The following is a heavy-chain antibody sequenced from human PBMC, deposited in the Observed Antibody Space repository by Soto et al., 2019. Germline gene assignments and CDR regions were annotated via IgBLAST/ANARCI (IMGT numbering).Heavy chain of an antibody. Sequence: SETLSLTCTVSGGSISSYYWSRIRQPPGKGLEWIGYIYYSGSTNYNPSLNSRVTISVDTSKNQFSLKLSSVTAADTAVYSCARQRRFLESSHPIPTYSSYAMDVCGQGPTVTLS. CDR1: GGSISSYY. J-gene: IGHJ6*02. V-gene: IGHV4-59*01. CDR3: ARQRRFLESSHPIPTYSSYAMDV. CDR2: IYYSGST. D-gene: IGHD3-3*01.